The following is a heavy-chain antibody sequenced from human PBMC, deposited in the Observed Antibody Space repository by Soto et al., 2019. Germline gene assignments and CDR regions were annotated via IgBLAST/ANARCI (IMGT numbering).Heavy chain of an antibody. CDR1: CGSISSYY. V-gene: IGHV4-4*07. J-gene: IGHJ5*02. CDR2: IYTSGST. CDR3: ARGHTRGYSYGRDWFDP. Sequence: SETLSLTCTVSCGSISSYYWSWIRQPAGKGLEWIGRIYTSGSTNYNPSLKSRVTMSVDTSKNQFSLKLSSVTAADTAVYYCARGHTRGYSYGRDWFDPWGQGTLVTVSS. D-gene: IGHD5-18*01.